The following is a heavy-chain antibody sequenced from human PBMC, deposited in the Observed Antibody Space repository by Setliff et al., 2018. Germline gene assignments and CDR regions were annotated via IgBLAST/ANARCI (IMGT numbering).Heavy chain of an antibody. Sequence: PGGSLRLSCAASGFTFTSDALTWVRQAPGKGLEWVSIISGDGGSIYHADSVKGRFTISRGNSNNTLYLQMSSLRAEDTAVYYCAKCSSWHGHYPHFNYWGQGTLVTVSS. V-gene: IGHV3-23*03. J-gene: IGHJ4*02. CDR1: GFTFTSDA. D-gene: IGHD6-13*01. CDR3: AKCSSWHGHYPHFNY. CDR2: ISGDGGSI.